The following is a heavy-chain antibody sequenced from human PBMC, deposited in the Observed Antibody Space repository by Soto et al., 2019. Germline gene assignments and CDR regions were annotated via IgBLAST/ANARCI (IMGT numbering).Heavy chain of an antibody. Sequence: QVQLVESGGGVVQPGRSLRLSCAASGFTFSRYGMHWVRQAPGKGLEWVAVMSHDGSHKYYADSVKGRFTISRDDSKATRQLQMNSWRAEDTAVYYCAKDQGSSHLALWIVWGQGTLVTVSA. V-gene: IGHV3-30*18. CDR1: GFTFSRYG. D-gene: IGHD6-6*01. CDR3: AKDQGSSHLALWIV. CDR2: MSHDGSHK. J-gene: IGHJ4*02.